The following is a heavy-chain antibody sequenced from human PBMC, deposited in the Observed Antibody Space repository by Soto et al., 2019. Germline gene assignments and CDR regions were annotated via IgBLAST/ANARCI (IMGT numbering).Heavy chain of an antibody. Sequence: SETLSLTCSVSGASISRTTYYWGWIRQPPGEGLEWIAMIYNSGATFYNPSLRSRVTLSVETSKNQFSLKLRSVTAADTAIYYCARYKGHDDWHDPWGQGTLVTVSS. CDR3: ARYKGHDDWHDP. D-gene: IGHD1-20*01. V-gene: IGHV4-39*01. CDR2: IYNSGAT. J-gene: IGHJ5*02. CDR1: GASISRTTYY.